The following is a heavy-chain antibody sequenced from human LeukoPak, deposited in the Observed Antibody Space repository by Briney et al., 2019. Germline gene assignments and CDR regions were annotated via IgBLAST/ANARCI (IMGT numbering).Heavy chain of an antibody. CDR2: IYSGGST. J-gene: IGHJ4*02. V-gene: IGHV3-66*01. CDR1: GLTVSSNY. Sequence: GGSLRLSCAASGLTVSSNYLSWVRQAPGNGLEWVSVIYSGGSTYYADSVKGRFTISRDNSKNTLYLQMNSLRAEDTAVYYCARVGSSGYYLEPYFDYWGQGTLVTVSS. D-gene: IGHD3-22*01. CDR3: ARVGSSGYYLEPYFDY.